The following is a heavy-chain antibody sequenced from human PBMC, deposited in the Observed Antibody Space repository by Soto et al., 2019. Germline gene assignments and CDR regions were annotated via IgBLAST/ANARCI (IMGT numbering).Heavy chain of an antibody. Sequence: LRLSCAASGFTFEAYSLHWVRQLPGKGLEWVAGISGDSGSSGYADSVRGRFTVSRDNAKNSLFLQMSSLSPEDTALYYCTKRRSARPGFDAFDLWGQGTMVTVSS. CDR1: GFTFEAYS. CDR3: TKRRSARPGFDAFDL. J-gene: IGHJ3*01. CDR2: ISGDSGSS. V-gene: IGHV3-9*01.